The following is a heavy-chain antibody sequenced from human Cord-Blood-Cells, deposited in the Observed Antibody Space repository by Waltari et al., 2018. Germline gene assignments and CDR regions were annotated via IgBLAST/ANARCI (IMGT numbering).Heavy chain of an antibody. CDR1: GGSFSGYY. CDR2: INHSGST. J-gene: IGHJ4*02. D-gene: IGHD6-13*01. V-gene: IGHV4-34*01. CDR3: ARGRYSSSWYRGKYGY. Sequence: QVQLQQWGAGLLKPSETLSLTCAVYGGSFSGYYWSWIRQPPGKGLEWIGEINHSGSTNYHPSLKGRVTITRDTAKNQFSLEPGSVTGADTAVYYCARGRYSSSWYRGKYGYWGQGTLVTVSS.